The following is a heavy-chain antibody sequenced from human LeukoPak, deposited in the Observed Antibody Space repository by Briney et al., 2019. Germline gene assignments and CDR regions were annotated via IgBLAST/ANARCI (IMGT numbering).Heavy chain of an antibody. CDR3: AKEYKFFSGYDY. Sequence: TGGSLRLSCAASGFSFSSLGMHWVRQAPGKGLKWVSVISPDGTKKLYADSVTGRFTISRDSSKNTVSLQLNSLRAEDTAVYYCAKEYKFFSGYDYWGQGTLVSVSS. D-gene: IGHD5-12*01. CDR1: GFSFSSLG. CDR2: ISPDGTKK. V-gene: IGHV3-30*18. J-gene: IGHJ4*02.